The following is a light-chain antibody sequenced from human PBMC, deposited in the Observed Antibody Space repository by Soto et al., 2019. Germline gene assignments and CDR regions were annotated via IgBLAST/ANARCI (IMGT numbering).Light chain of an antibody. CDR2: GAS. V-gene: IGKV3-20*01. Sequence: EIVLTQSPGTLSLSPGERATLSCRASQSVSSNYLAWYQQKPGQAPRLLIYGASSRATGIPDRFSGSGSGTDFTLTISRLEPEDFATYYCQQLNSYPLTFGGGTKVEIK. J-gene: IGKJ4*01. CDR3: QQLNSYPLT. CDR1: QSVSSNY.